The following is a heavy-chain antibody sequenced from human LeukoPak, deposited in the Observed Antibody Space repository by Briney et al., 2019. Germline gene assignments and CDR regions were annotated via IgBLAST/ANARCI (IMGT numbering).Heavy chain of an antibody. CDR2: ISNEGGYG. Sequence: PGGSLRLSCAASGFSFSSYGMHWVRQSPGKGLEWVASISNEGGYGYYGDSMKGRFTISRDQLRNMLYLQMNSLRAEDTAVYYCAKDLPDAYFDYWGQGTLVTVSS. V-gene: IGHV3-30*18. CDR1: GFSFSSYG. CDR3: AKDLPDAYFDY. J-gene: IGHJ4*02. D-gene: IGHD2-2*01.